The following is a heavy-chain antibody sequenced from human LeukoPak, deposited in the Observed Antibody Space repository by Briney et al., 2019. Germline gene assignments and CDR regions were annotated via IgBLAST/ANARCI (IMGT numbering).Heavy chain of an antibody. CDR1: GFTVSSNY. V-gene: IGHV3-66*01. D-gene: IGHD1-26*01. Sequence: GGSLRLSCAASGFTVSSNYMSWVRQAPGKGLEWVSVIYSGGSTYYADSVKGRFTISRDNSKNTLYLQMNSLRAEDTAVYYCAREASGSGLGYWGQGTLVTVSS. CDR2: IYSGGST. J-gene: IGHJ4*02. CDR3: AREASGSGLGY.